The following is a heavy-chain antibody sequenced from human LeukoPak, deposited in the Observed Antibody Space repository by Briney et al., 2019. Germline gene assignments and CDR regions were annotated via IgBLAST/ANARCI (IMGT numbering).Heavy chain of an antibody. D-gene: IGHD2-2*02. CDR3: ARDGFPYCSSTSCYSFDY. V-gene: IGHV3-33*08. CDR1: GFTFSSSW. CDR2: IWYDGSNK. Sequence: GGSLRLSCAASGFTFSSSWMNWVRQAPGKGLEWVAVIWYDGSNKYYADSVKGRFTISRDNSKNTLYLQMNSLRAEDTAVYYCARDGFPYCSSTSCYSFDYWGQGTLVTVSS. J-gene: IGHJ4*02.